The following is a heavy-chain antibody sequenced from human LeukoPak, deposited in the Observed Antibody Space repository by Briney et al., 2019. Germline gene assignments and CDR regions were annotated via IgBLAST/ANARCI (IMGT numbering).Heavy chain of an antibody. D-gene: IGHD1-26*01. CDR3: ASPYSGSYYGFDY. CDR1: GFTFGSYW. V-gene: IGHV3-74*01. Sequence: PGGSLRLSCAASGFTFGSYWMHWVRQAPGKGLVWVSRINSDGYSTSYADSVKGRFTISRDNAKNTLYLQMNSLRAEDTAVYYCASPYSGSYYGFDYWGQGTLVTVSS. CDR2: INSDGYST. J-gene: IGHJ4*02.